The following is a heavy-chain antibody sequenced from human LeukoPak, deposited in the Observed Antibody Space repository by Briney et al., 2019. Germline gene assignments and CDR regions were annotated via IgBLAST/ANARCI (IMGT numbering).Heavy chain of an antibody. J-gene: IGHJ4*02. Sequence: SETLSLTCTVSGGSISSSSYYWGWIRQPPGKGLEWIGSIYYSGSTYYNPSLKSRVTISVDTSKNQFSLKLSSVTAADTAVYYCARLMTTVTTLVVGLDYWGQGTLATVSS. V-gene: IGHV4-39*01. D-gene: IGHD4-17*01. CDR3: ARLMTTVTTLVVGLDY. CDR1: GGSISSSSYY. CDR2: IYYSGST.